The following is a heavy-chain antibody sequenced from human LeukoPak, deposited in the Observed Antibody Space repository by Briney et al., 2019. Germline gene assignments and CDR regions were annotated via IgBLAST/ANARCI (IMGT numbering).Heavy chain of an antibody. CDR2: IYTSGST. CDR3: ARLRPCGSGSYYKYYYYYYMDV. J-gene: IGHJ6*03. V-gene: IGHV4-61*02. Sequence: PSQTLSLTCTVSGGSISSGSYYWSWIRQPAGKGLEWIGRIYTSGSTNYNPSLKSRVTISVDTSKNQFSLKLSSVTAADTAVYYCARLRPCGSGSYYKYYYYYYMDVWGKGTTVTISS. CDR1: GGSISSGSYY. D-gene: IGHD3-10*01.